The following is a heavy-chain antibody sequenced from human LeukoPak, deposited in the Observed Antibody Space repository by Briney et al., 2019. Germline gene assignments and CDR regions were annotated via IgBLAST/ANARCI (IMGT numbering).Heavy chain of an antibody. Sequence: SQTLSLTCTVSGGSISSGSYYWSWIRQPAGKGLEWIGHIYTSGSTNYNPSLKSRVTISVDTSKNQFSLKLSSVTAADTAVYYCARTAVRWSNYFDYWGQGTLVTVSS. CDR1: GGSISSGSYY. CDR2: IYTSGST. V-gene: IGHV4-61*09. D-gene: IGHD2-8*01. CDR3: ARTAVRWSNYFDY. J-gene: IGHJ4*02.